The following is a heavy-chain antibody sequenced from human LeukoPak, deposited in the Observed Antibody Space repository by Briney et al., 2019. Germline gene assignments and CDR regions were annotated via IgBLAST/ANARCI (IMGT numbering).Heavy chain of an antibody. CDR3: ARHHPTSYDFRYYYYYYMDV. CDR1: GGTFSSYA. CDR2: IIPIFGTA. J-gene: IGHJ6*03. V-gene: IGHV1-69*05. D-gene: IGHD3-3*01. Sequence: GASVKVSCKASGGTFSSYAISWVRQAPGQGLEWMGGIIPIFGTANYAQKFQGRVTITTDESTSTAYMELSSLRSEDTAVYYCARHHPTSYDFRYYYYYYMDVWGKGTTVTVSS.